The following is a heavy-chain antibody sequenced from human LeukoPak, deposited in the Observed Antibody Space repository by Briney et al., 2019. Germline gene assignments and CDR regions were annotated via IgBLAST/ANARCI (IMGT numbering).Heavy chain of an antibody. Sequence: GESLNISCKGSGYSFTNYWIGWVRQMPGKGLEWMGIIYPGDSDTRYSPSFQGQVTISADKSISTAYLQWRSLKASATAMYYCASGAYCGGDCYSGAFDIWGQGTMVTVSS. CDR1: GYSFTNYW. D-gene: IGHD2-21*02. V-gene: IGHV5-51*01. CDR2: IYPGDSDT. J-gene: IGHJ3*02. CDR3: ASGAYCGGDCYSGAFDI.